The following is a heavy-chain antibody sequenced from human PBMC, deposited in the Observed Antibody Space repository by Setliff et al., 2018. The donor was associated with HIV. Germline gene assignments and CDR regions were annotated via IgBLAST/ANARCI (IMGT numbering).Heavy chain of an antibody. Sequence: SETLSLTCAVYGGSFSGYYWTWIRQSPGKGLEWIGEINHSGSANYNPSLKSRVTISVDTSKNQFSLNLSSVTAADTAVYYCMRGRSITIFGVAYFDFWGQGTQVTVSS. CDR2: INHSGSA. CDR1: GGSFSGYY. J-gene: IGHJ4*02. D-gene: IGHD3-3*01. CDR3: MRGRSITIFGVAYFDF. V-gene: IGHV4-34*01.